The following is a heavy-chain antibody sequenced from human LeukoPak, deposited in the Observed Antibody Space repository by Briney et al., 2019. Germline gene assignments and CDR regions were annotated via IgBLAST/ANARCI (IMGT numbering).Heavy chain of an antibody. J-gene: IGHJ4*02. D-gene: IGHD6-19*01. CDR2: IKQEGSDK. Sequence: GGSPRLSCAASGFTFSSYWMSWVRQAPGKGLEWVANIKQEGSDKYYVDSVKGRFTISRDNAKNSLYLQMNSLRAEDTAIYYCARASAVAGTRDYWGQVTLVTVSS. V-gene: IGHV3-7*01. CDR3: ARASAVAGTRDY. CDR1: GFTFSSYW.